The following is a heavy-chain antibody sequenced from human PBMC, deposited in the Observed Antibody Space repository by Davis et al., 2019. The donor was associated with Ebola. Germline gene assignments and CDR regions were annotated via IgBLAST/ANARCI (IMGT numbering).Heavy chain of an antibody. V-gene: IGHV3-7*01. D-gene: IGHD3-16*01. CDR1: GFTFSYYW. Sequence: GESLKISCAASGFTFSYYWMNWVRQAPGKGLEWVANIKQDGSDKYYVDSVKGRFTISRDNAKNSLYLQMNYLRADDTAIYYCATLGGAATDYWGQVILVTVSS. CDR3: ATLGGAATDY. J-gene: IGHJ4*02. CDR2: IKQDGSDK.